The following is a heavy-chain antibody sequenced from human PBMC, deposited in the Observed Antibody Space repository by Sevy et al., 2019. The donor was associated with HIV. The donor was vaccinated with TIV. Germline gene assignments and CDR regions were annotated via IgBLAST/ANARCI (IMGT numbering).Heavy chain of an antibody. Sequence: GGSLRLSCAASGFTFDDYAMHWVRQAPGKGLEWVSDISWNSGSIGYADSVKGRFTISRDNAKNSLYLQMNSLRAEDTALYYCAKDINVYCSSTSCSYYFDYWGQGTLVTVSS. J-gene: IGHJ4*02. V-gene: IGHV3-9*01. CDR2: ISWNSGSI. D-gene: IGHD2-2*01. CDR1: GFTFDDYA. CDR3: AKDINVYCSSTSCSYYFDY.